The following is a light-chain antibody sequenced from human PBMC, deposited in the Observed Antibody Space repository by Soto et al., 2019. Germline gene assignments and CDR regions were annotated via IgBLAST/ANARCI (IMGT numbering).Light chain of an antibody. J-gene: IGKJ2*01. CDR3: MQALHTPYT. Sequence: DIVMTQSPLSLPVTPGEPASISCRSSQSLLHSDGYTYMDWYLQKPGQSPQVLIYLTFNRASGVPDRFSGSGSVTDFTLKISRVEAEDAGVYYCMQALHTPYTCGQGTKLEIK. CDR1: QSLLHSDGYTY. CDR2: LTF. V-gene: IGKV2-28*01.